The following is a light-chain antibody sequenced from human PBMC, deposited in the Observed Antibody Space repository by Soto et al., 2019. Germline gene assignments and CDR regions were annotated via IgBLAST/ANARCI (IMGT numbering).Light chain of an antibody. Sequence: QSALTQPASVSGSPGQSITISCTGTSSDVGGYNYVSWYQQHPGKAPKLMIYDVRNRPSGVSNRFSGSKSGNTAPLTISGLQAEDEADYYCSSYTSSSTSVVFGGGTKLTVL. CDR3: SSYTSSSTSVV. V-gene: IGLV2-14*01. J-gene: IGLJ2*01. CDR1: SSDVGGYNY. CDR2: DVR.